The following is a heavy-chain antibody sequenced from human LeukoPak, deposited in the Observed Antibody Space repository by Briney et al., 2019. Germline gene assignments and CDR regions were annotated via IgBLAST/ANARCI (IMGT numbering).Heavy chain of an antibody. CDR2: INHSGST. D-gene: IGHD3-10*01. J-gene: IGHJ5*02. CDR1: GGSFSGYY. Sequence: SETLSLTCAVYGGSFSGYYWSWIRQPPGKGLEWIGEINHSGSTNYNPSLKSRVTISVDTSKNQFSLKLSSVTAADTAVYYCARDTLWFGELSGWFDPWGQGTLVTVSS. V-gene: IGHV4-34*01. CDR3: ARDTLWFGELSGWFDP.